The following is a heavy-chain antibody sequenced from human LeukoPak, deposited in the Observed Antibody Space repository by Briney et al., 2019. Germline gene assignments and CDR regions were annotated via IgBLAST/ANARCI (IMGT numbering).Heavy chain of an antibody. Sequence: SETLSLTCIVSGGSIRSGRHHWAWVRQPPGKGLEFIGSLDESGRPYYNAPLKSRVTISEDSSGKQFSLNLSSVTAADTAVYFCARDLGGYPFFMDVWGRGTTVIVYS. D-gene: IGHD2-15*01. J-gene: IGHJ6*03. CDR1: GGSIRSGRHH. CDR3: ARDLGGYPFFMDV. V-gene: IGHV4-39*07. CDR2: LDESGRP.